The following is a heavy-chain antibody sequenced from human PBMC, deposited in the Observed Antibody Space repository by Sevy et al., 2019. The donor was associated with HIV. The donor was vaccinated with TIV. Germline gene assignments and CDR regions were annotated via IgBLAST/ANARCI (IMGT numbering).Heavy chain of an antibody. D-gene: IGHD7-27*01. CDR3: AREGGVATTGDHDAFDI. V-gene: IGHV1-69*13. CDR1: GDTFSTYG. J-gene: IGHJ3*02. Sequence: ASVKVSSKASGDTFSTYGLSWVRQAPGQGLEWMGGIIPIFGTPNYARKFQGRVTITADESASTAYMELSSLRSEDTALYYCAREGGVATTGDHDAFDIWGHGTLVTVSS. CDR2: IIPIFGTP.